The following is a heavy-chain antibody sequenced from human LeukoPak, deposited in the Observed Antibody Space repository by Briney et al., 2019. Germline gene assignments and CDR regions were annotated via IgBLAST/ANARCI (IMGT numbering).Heavy chain of an antibody. Sequence: SVKVSCKAPGGTFSSYAISWVRQAPGQGLEWMGGIIPIFGTANYAQKFQGRVAITTDESTSTAYMELSSLRSEDTAVYYCARCLYYYDSSGYHIPQGGGYYFDYWGQGTLVTVSS. D-gene: IGHD3-22*01. J-gene: IGHJ4*02. CDR1: GGTFSSYA. CDR2: IIPIFGTA. CDR3: ARCLYYYDSSGYHIPQGGGYYFDY. V-gene: IGHV1-69*05.